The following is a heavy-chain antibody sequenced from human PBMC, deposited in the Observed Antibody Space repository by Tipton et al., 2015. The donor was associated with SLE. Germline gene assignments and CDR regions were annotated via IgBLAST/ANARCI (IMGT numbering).Heavy chain of an antibody. CDR1: GASISTYY. Sequence: TLSLTCTVSGASISTYYWGWMRQPPGKGLEWIGSISHTGNTYYNASLKSRVTISVDTSQNHLSLKMYSVTAADTAVYYCARGGYSGSYRFYFSDYWGQGTAVTVSS. V-gene: IGHV4-38-2*02. CDR3: ARGGYSGSYRFYFSDY. CDR2: ISHTGNT. D-gene: IGHD1-26*01. J-gene: IGHJ4*02.